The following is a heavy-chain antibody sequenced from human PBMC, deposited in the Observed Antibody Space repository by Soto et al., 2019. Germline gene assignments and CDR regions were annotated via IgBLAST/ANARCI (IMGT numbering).Heavy chain of an antibody. V-gene: IGHV3-23*01. CDR1: GFTFSSYA. J-gene: IGHJ5*02. Sequence: GSLRLSCAASGFTFSSYAMSWVRQAPGKGLEWVSAISGSGGSTYYADSVKGRFTISRDNSKNTLYLQMNSLRAEDTAVYYCAKDGTYYDILTGYYSRWFDPWGQGTLVTVSS. D-gene: IGHD3-9*01. CDR3: AKDGTYYDILTGYYSRWFDP. CDR2: ISGSGGST.